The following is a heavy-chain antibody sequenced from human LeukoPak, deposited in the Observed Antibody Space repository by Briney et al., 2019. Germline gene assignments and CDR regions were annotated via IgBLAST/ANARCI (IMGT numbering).Heavy chain of an antibody. CDR2: ISSSGTTI. CDR3: ASPHDYGDYCPNY. Sequence: PGGSLRLSCAASGFTFSDYYMGWIRQAPGKGLEWVSYISSSGTTIYYADSVKGRFTIPRDNSKNTLYLQMNSLRAEDTAVYYCASPHDYGDYCPNYWGQGTLVTVSS. V-gene: IGHV3-11*04. D-gene: IGHD4-17*01. CDR1: GFTFSDYY. J-gene: IGHJ4*02.